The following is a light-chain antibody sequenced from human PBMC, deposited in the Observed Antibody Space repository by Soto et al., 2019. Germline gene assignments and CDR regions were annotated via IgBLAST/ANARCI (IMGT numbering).Light chain of an antibody. V-gene: IGLV2-14*01. Sequence: QSALTQPASVSGSPGQSITISCTGTSSDVGGYNYVSWYQQHPGKAPKLMIYEVSNRPSGVSNRFSGSKSGNTASLTISGLQADDEADYYCTSSTSSSPRVFGGGTKLTVL. CDR3: TSSTSSSPRV. CDR2: EVS. J-gene: IGLJ3*02. CDR1: SSDVGGYNY.